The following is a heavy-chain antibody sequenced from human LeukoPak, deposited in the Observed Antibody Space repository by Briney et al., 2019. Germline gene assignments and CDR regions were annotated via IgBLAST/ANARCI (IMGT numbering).Heavy chain of an antibody. Sequence: GGSLRLSCAASGFTFSSYAMSWVRQAPGKGLEWVSAISGSGGSTYYADSVKGRFTISRDNSKNTLYLQMNSLRAEDTAVYYCAKDDDYSNYELSDYWGQGTLVTVSS. J-gene: IGHJ4*02. CDR3: AKDDDYSNYELSDY. V-gene: IGHV3-23*01. D-gene: IGHD4-11*01. CDR2: ISGSGGST. CDR1: GFTFSSYA.